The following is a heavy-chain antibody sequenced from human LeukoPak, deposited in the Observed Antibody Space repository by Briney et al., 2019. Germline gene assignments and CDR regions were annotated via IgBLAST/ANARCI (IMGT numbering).Heavy chain of an antibody. Sequence: SETLSLTCTVSGGSISSYYWSWIRQPPGKGLEWIGYIYYSGSTNYNPSLKSRVTISVDTSKNQFSLKLSSVTAADTAVYYCARFQRRFAFDIWGQGTMVTVSS. CDR3: ARFQRRFAFDI. CDR2: IYYSGST. V-gene: IGHV4-59*01. D-gene: IGHD3-3*01. CDR1: GGSISSYY. J-gene: IGHJ3*02.